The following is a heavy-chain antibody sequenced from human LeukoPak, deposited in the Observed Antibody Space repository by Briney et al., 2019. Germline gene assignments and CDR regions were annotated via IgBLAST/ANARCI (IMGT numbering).Heavy chain of an antibody. D-gene: IGHD2-8*02. CDR1: GYTFTGYY. J-gene: IGHJ4*02. Sequence: SVKVSCKASGYTFTGYYMHWVRQAPGQGLEWMGRIIPILGIANYAQKFQGRVTITADKSTSTAYMELSSLRSEDTALYYCARDSDTGGYWGQGTLVTVSS. V-gene: IGHV1-69*04. CDR2: IIPILGIA. CDR3: ARDSDTGGY.